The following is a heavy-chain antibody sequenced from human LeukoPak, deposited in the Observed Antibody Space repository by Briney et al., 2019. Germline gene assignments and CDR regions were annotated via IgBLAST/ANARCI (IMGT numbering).Heavy chain of an antibody. Sequence: PSETLSLTCAVSGGSISSSSYYWGWIRQRPGKGLEWIGSIYSSGSTYYNPSLKSRVTISVDTSKNQFSLKLSSVTATDTAVYYCATQYDYYDMDVWGQGTTVTVSS. CDR3: ATQYDYYDMDV. CDR1: GGSISSSSYY. V-gene: IGHV4-39*01. CDR2: IYSSGST. J-gene: IGHJ6*02.